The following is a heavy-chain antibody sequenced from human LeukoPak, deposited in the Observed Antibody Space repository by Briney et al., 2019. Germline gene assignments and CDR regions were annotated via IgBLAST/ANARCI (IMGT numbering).Heavy chain of an antibody. J-gene: IGHJ4*02. CDR1: GGSISSYY. Sequence: PSETLSLTCTVSGGSISSYYWSWIRQPPGKELEWIAYIYYSGSTNYNPSLKSRVTISVDTSKNQFSLKLSSVTAADKAFYYCARVVPSGYSDYWGQGTLVTVSS. CDR3: ARVVPSGYSDY. D-gene: IGHD3-22*01. V-gene: IGHV4-59*01. CDR2: IYYSGST.